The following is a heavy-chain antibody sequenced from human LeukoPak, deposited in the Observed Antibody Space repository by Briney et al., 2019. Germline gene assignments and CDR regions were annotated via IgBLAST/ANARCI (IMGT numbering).Heavy chain of an antibody. Sequence: GGSLRLSCAASGFTFSTYAMHWVRQAPGKGLEWVAVISYDGSNKYYADSVKGRFTISRDNSKNTLYLQMNSLRAEDTAVYYCAREIVLMVYARPFDYWGQGTLVTVSS. V-gene: IGHV3-30*04. CDR2: ISYDGSNK. CDR3: AREIVLMVYARPFDY. CDR1: GFTFSTYA. D-gene: IGHD2-8*01. J-gene: IGHJ4*02.